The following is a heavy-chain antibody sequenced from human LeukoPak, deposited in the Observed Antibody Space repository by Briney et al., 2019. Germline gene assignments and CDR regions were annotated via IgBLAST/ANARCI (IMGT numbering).Heavy chain of an antibody. Sequence: ASVKVSCKASGYTFTSYAMNWVRQAPGQGLEWMGWINTNTGNPTYAQGFTGRFVFSLDTSVSTAYLQISSLKAEDTAVYYCARTGLKYDSWSESYYYYYMDVWGKGTTVTVSS. D-gene: IGHD3-3*01. J-gene: IGHJ6*03. CDR2: INTNTGNP. CDR1: GYTFTSYA. CDR3: ARTGLKYDSWSESYYYYYMDV. V-gene: IGHV7-4-1*02.